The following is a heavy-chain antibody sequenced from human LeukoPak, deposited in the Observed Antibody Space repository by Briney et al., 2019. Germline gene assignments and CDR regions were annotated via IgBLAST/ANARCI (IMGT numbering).Heavy chain of an antibody. CDR2: IWFDGSNK. CDR1: GFIFSSHG. J-gene: IGHJ6*02. CDR3: ARDRPGGEINGMDA. V-gene: IGHV3-33*01. D-gene: IGHD3-16*01. Sequence: GGSLRLSCAASGFIFSSHGMHWVRQAPSKGLEWVAVIWFDGSNKYYADSVKGRFTISRDNSKNTLYLQMNSLRAEDTAMYYCARDRPGGEINGMDAWGQGTTVTVSS.